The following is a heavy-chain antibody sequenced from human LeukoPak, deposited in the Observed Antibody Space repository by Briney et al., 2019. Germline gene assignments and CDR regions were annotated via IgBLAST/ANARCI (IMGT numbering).Heavy chain of an antibody. CDR3: AELGITMIGGV. V-gene: IGHV3-21*01. CDR2: ISSRGGYT. CDR1: GQRANLHT. D-gene: IGHD3-10*02. J-gene: IGHJ6*04. Sequence: GGSLRLSCATSGQRANLHTLNWVRQAPGKGLEWVSSISSRGGYTYYADSLKGRVTVSRDNSKNTLYLRMNSLRAEDTAVYYCAELGITMIGGVWGKGTTVTISS.